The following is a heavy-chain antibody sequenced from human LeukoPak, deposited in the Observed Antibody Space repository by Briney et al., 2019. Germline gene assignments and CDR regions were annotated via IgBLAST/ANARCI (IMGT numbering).Heavy chain of an antibody. CDR2: IKSKTDGGTT. D-gene: IGHD3-22*01. J-gene: IGHJ4*02. V-gene: IGHV3-15*07. Sequence: PGGSLRLSCAASGFTFAHAWMNWVRQPPGKGLEWVGRIKSKTDGGTTDYAAPVKGRFTISSDDSKNTLYLQMNSLTTEDTAVFYCSTDRYYYDSSPRYWGQGTLVTVSS. CDR3: STDRYYYDSSPRY. CDR1: GFTFAHAW.